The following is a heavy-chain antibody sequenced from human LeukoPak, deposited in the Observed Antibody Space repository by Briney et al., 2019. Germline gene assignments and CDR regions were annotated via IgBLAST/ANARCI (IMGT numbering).Heavy chain of an antibody. Sequence: GGSLRLSCAASGFTVSSNYMSWVRQAPGKGLEWVAVISYDGSNKHYADSVKGRFTISRDNSKNTMDLQMTSLRAEDTAVYYCARDRIRGGSFGLFDYWGQGTQVTVSS. D-gene: IGHD3-16*01. CDR1: GFTVSSNY. J-gene: IGHJ4*02. CDR3: ARDRIRGGSFGLFDY. V-gene: IGHV3-30-3*01. CDR2: ISYDGSNK.